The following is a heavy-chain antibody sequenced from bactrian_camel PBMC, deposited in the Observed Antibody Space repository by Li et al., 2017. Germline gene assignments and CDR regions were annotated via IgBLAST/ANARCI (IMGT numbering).Heavy chain of an antibody. D-gene: IGHD1*01. CDR2: IDRDGQT. V-gene: IGHV3S9*01. CDR3: ATDFFVRGSCDALLSASEYNN. CDR1: DDAAEFEW. Sequence: HVQLVESGGGSVQAGGSQRLSCVVTDDAAEFEWIGWFRPDDKGERVGVAVIDRDGQTGYTDSVKDRFTISRDGTKNTVYLQMNALKPEDTAVYYCATDFFVRGSCDALLSASEYNNWGQGTQVTVS. J-gene: IGHJ4*01.